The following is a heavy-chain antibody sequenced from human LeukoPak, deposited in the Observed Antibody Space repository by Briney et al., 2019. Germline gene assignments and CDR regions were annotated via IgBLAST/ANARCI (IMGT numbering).Heavy chain of an antibody. CDR3: ARSRVGVPAAITY. V-gene: IGHV1-46*01. CDR2: INPSGGST. CDR1: GYTFTGYY. D-gene: IGHD2-2*02. Sequence: ASVKVSCKASGYTFTGYYMHWVRQPPAQGLEWMGIINPSGGSTSYAQKFQGRVTITRDMSTSTVYMELSSLRSEATAVYYCARSRVGVPAAITYGGQGTLVTVPS. J-gene: IGHJ4*02.